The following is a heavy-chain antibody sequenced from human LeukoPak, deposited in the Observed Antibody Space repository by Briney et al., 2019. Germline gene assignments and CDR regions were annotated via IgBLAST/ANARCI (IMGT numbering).Heavy chain of an antibody. CDR3: ARGAGYSSSWYSAFDI. J-gene: IGHJ3*02. Sequence: SETLSLTCTVSGGSISSYYWSWSRQPPGKGLEWIGYIYYNGNTNYNPSLKSRVTISVDTSKNQFSLKLSSVTAADTAVYYCARGAGYSSSWYSAFDIWGQGTVVTVPS. CDR1: GGSISSYY. CDR2: IYYNGNT. D-gene: IGHD6-13*01. V-gene: IGHV4-59*01.